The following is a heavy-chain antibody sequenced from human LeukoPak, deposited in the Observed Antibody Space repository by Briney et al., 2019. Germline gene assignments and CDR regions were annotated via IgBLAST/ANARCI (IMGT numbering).Heavy chain of an antibody. V-gene: IGHV3-7*01. Sequence: PGGSLRLSCAASGFTYSSYWMSWVRQAPGKGLEWVAKINQYGSEKYYVDSVKGRFTISRDNAKNSLYLQMSSLGAEDTAVYYCAKDLSSITGTVLDYWGQGTLVTVSS. CDR3: AKDLSSITGTVLDY. D-gene: IGHD1-20*01. J-gene: IGHJ4*02. CDR2: INQYGSEK. CDR1: GFTYSSYW.